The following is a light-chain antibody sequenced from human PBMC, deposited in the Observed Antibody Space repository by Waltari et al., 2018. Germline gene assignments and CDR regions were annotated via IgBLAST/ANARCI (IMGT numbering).Light chain of an antibody. V-gene: IGLV1-51*01. CDR1: SSNIGNNY. Sequence: QSVLTQPPSVSAAPGQKVTISCSGSSSNIGNNYVSWYQHFPGTAPKLLIYDNKQRPSGIADRVSGSKSGTSATLGITGLQTGDEADYYCGTWDSGLSAVVFGGGTKLTVL. J-gene: IGLJ2*01. CDR2: DNK. CDR3: GTWDSGLSAVV.